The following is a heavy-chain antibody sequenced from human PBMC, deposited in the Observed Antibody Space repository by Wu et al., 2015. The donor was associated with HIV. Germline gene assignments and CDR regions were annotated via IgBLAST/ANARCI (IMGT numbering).Heavy chain of an antibody. CDR1: GYTFTGYY. J-gene: IGHJ4*02. D-gene: IGHD5-12*01. Sequence: QVQLVQSGAEVKKPGASVKVSCKASGYTFTGYYMHWVRQAPGQGLEWMGWMNPNSGNTGYAQKFQGRVTMTRNTSISTAYMELSSLRSEDTAVYYCARDLRYSGYDWGQGTLVTVSS. CDR2: MNPNSGNT. CDR3: ARDLRYSGYD. V-gene: IGHV1-8*02.